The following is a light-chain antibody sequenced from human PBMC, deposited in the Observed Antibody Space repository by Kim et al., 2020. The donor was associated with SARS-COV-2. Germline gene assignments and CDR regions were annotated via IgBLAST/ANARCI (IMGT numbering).Light chain of an antibody. Sequence: PGRAPQRMIFEVSSRPAGVSTRFAGSKSGNTASLTISGLQAEDEADYYCSSTSTSSTFVVFGGGTQLTVL. CDR2: EVS. CDR3: SSTSTSSTFVV. V-gene: IGLV2-14*01. J-gene: IGLJ2*01.